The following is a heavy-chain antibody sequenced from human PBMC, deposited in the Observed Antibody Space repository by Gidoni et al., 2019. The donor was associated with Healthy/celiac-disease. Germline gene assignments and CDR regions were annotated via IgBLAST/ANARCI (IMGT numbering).Heavy chain of an antibody. CDR1: GYTFTRYG. J-gene: IGHJ5*02. CDR3: ARDRANIVATIRFDP. Sequence: QVQLVQSGAEVKKPGASVTVSCTASGYTFTRYGISWVRQAPGQGLEWMGWISAYNGNTNYAKKLQGRVTMTTDTSTSTAYMERRSLRSDDTAVYYCARDRANIVATIRFDPWGQGTLVTVSS. V-gene: IGHV1-18*01. D-gene: IGHD5-12*01. CDR2: ISAYNGNT.